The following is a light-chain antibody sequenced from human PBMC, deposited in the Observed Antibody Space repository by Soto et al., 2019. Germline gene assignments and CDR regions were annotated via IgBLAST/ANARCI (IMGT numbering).Light chain of an antibody. V-gene: IGKV3-15*01. CDR1: LFIANH. CDR3: QQYNSYST. Sequence: IVVTQSPATLSVSPGERVTFSCKASLFIANHLAWYQHKPGQSPRLLIHAASTGAPGVPARFSGSWSGAEFTLTISSLQPDDFATYYCQQYNSYSTFGQGTKVDI. J-gene: IGKJ1*01. CDR2: AAS.